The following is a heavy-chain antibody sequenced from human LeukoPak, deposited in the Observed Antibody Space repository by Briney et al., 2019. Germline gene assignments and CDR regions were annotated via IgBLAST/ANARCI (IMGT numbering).Heavy chain of an antibody. Sequence: SETLSLTCTVSGATRSNHYWSWIRQSPRQGLEWLGYISRSGHTNYNPALKSRVSMSVDNSKNHFSLNLTSVTAADTAIYYCAKLSFGDSQFDQWGQGTLVTVSS. V-gene: IGHV4-4*09. D-gene: IGHD3-10*01. J-gene: IGHJ4*02. CDR2: ISRSGHT. CDR3: AKLSFGDSQFDQ. CDR1: GATRSNHY.